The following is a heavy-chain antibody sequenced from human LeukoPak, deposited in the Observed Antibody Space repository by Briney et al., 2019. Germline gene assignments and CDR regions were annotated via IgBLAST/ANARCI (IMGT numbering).Heavy chain of an antibody. Sequence: ASVKVSCKASGYTFTGYYMHWVRQAPGQGLEWMGWINPYSGGTNYAQKFQGRVTMTRDTSISTAYMELSRLRSDDTAVYYCAREYDSSGYYYVGYWGQGTLVTVSS. D-gene: IGHD3-22*01. CDR1: GYTFTGYY. J-gene: IGHJ4*02. V-gene: IGHV1-2*02. CDR2: INPYSGGT. CDR3: AREYDSSGYYYVGY.